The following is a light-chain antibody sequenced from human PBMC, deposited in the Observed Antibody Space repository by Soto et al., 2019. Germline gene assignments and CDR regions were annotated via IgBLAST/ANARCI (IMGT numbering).Light chain of an antibody. CDR2: GAS. V-gene: IGKV1-33*01. Sequence: DLQMTQSPSSLPASVGDRVTITCQASQDISSFLNWYQHKPGKAPKLLIYGASTLEAGVPSRFSGSGSGTEFTFTISSLQPEDIATYYCQQYDSFPFTFGPGTAVDL. CDR1: QDISSF. J-gene: IGKJ3*01. CDR3: QQYDSFPFT.